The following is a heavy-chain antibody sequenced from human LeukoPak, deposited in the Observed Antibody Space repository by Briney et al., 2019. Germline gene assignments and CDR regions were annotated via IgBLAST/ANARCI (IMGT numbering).Heavy chain of an antibody. CDR2: ISSSGSTI. CDR3: ARPYYDILTGFFYYYGMDV. Sequence: GGSLRLSCAASGFTFSDYYMSWIRQAPGKGLEWVSYISSSGSTIYYADSVKCRFTISRDNAKNSLYLQMNSLRAEDTAVYYCARPYYDILTGFFYYYGMDVWGQGTTVTVSS. V-gene: IGHV3-11*01. CDR1: GFTFSDYY. J-gene: IGHJ6*02. D-gene: IGHD3-9*01.